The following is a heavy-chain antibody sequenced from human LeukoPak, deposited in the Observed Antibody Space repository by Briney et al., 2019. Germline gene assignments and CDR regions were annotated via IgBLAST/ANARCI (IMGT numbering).Heavy chain of an antibody. V-gene: IGHV4-30-4*08. CDR2: IYYSGST. CDR3: ARDREYCSSTSCYGRYYFDY. CDR1: GGSISSGDYY. J-gene: IGHJ4*02. Sequence: PSETLSLTCTVSGGSISSGDYYWSWIRQPPGKGLEWIGYIYYSGSTYYNPSLKSRVTISVDTSKNQFSLKLSSVTAADTAVYYCARDREYCSSTSCYGRYYFDYWGQGTLVTVSS. D-gene: IGHD2-2*01.